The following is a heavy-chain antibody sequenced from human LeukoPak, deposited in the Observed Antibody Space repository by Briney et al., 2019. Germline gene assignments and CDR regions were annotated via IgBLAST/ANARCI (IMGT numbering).Heavy chain of an antibody. D-gene: IGHD2-2*01. Sequence: GGSLRLSCTASGFTFGDYAMSWVRQAPGKGLEWVGFIRSKAYGGTTEYAASVKGRFTISRDDSKSIAYLQMNSLKTEDTAVYYCTRVYCSSTSCYYYFDYWGQGTLVTVSS. CDR3: TRVYCSSTSCYYYFDY. J-gene: IGHJ4*02. CDR2: IRSKAYGGTT. CDR1: GFTFGDYA. V-gene: IGHV3-49*04.